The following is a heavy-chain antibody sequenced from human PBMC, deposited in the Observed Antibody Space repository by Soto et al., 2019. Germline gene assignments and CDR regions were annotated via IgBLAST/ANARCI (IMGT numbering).Heavy chain of an antibody. Sequence: QVQLVESGGGLDKPGGSLRLSCAASGFTFSDYYMRWIRQAPGTGLEWVSYISSSSSYTNYADSVKGRFTISRDNAKNSLYLQMNSLRAEHTAVYYCARDHHRYSGYDYVDYWGQGTLVTVSS. CDR2: ISSSSSYT. D-gene: IGHD5-12*01. V-gene: IGHV3-11*05. J-gene: IGHJ4*02. CDR3: ARDHHRYSGYDYVDY. CDR1: GFTFSDYY.